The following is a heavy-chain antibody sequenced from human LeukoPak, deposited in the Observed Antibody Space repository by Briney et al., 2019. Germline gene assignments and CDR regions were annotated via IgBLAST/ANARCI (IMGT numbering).Heavy chain of an antibody. CDR3: ARDQSIAVARNYGMDV. V-gene: IGHV3-21*01. J-gene: IGHJ6*02. CDR1: GCTFSSYS. Sequence: GGSLRLSCAASGCTFSSYSMNWVRQAPGKGLEWVSSISSSSSYIYYADSVKGRFTISRDNAKNSLYLQMNRLRAEDTAVYYCARDQSIAVARNYGMDVWGQGTTVTVSS. D-gene: IGHD6-19*01. CDR2: ISSSSSYI.